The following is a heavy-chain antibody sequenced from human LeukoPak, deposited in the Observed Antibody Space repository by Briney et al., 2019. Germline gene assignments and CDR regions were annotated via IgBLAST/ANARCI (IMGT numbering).Heavy chain of an antibody. CDR2: IYYSGST. Sequence: SETLSLTCTVSGGSISSYYWSWIRQPPGKGLEWIGYIYYSGSTNYNPSLKSRVTISVDTSKNQFSLKLSSVTAADTAVYYCVLDLGGGGVSVNRGKWGQGTLVTVSS. CDR1: GGSISSYY. CDR3: VLDLGGGGVSVNRGK. V-gene: IGHV4-59*01. D-gene: IGHD3-16*02. J-gene: IGHJ4*02.